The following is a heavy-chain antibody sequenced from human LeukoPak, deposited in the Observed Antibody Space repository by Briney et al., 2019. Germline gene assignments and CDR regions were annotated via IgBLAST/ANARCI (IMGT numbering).Heavy chain of an antibody. D-gene: IGHD1-26*01. V-gene: IGHV3-15*01. CDR1: GFNFDIAR. J-gene: IGHJ3*02. CDR3: ARVGIVGATITKDAFDI. Sequence: GGSLRLSCAVSGFNFDIARMNWVRQAPGEGLECVGRIKSKNDGAATDYGAPVRGRFTISIDDSKNMLYLQMNSLKASDTAMYYCARVGIVGATITKDAFDIWGQGTMVTVSS. CDR2: IKSKNDGAAT.